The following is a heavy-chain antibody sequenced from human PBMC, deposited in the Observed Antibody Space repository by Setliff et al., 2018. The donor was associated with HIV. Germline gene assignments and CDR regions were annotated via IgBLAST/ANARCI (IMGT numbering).Heavy chain of an antibody. V-gene: IGHV5-51*01. Sequence: GESLKISCKGSGYNFANYWIGWVRQMPGKGLEWMGIVYPGDSVTKYSPSFRGQFAISADKSITTAFLQWSSLKASDTALYYCARRRTSGSLLDAFDVWGQGTMVTVSS. J-gene: IGHJ3*01. CDR2: VYPGDSVT. D-gene: IGHD1-26*01. CDR3: ARRRTSGSLLDAFDV. CDR1: GYNFANYW.